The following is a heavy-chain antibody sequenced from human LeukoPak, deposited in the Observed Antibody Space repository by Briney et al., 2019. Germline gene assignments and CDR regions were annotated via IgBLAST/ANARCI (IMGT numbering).Heavy chain of an antibody. J-gene: IGHJ6*03. CDR3: AKDRSSRYDFWSGSFSHYYYYYMDV. Sequence: GGSLRLSCAASGFTFSSYAMSWVRQAPGKGLEWVSAISGGSADYADSVKGRFSISIDNSKNTLYLQMISLRAEDTAVYYCAKDRSSRYDFWSGSFSHYYYYYMDVWGKGTTVTVSS. D-gene: IGHD3-3*01. CDR2: ISGGSA. V-gene: IGHV3-23*01. CDR1: GFTFSSYA.